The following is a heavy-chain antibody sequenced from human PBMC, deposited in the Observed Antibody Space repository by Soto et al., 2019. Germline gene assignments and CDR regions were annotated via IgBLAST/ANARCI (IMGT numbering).Heavy chain of an antibody. D-gene: IGHD6-13*01. Sequence: EVQLVESGGGLVKPGGSLRLSCAASGFTFSSYSMIWVRQAPGKGLEWVSSISSSSSYIYYADSVKGRFTISRDNAKNSLYLQMNSLRAEDTAVYYCARMLRSSSLFDPWGQGTLVTVSS. CDR2: ISSSSSYI. V-gene: IGHV3-21*01. CDR1: GFTFSSYS. CDR3: ARMLRSSSLFDP. J-gene: IGHJ5*02.